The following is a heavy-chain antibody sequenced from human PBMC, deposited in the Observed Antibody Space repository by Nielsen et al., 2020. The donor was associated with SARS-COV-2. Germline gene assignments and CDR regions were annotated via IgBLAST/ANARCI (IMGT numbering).Heavy chain of an antibody. V-gene: IGHV4-4*02. CDR1: GGSVSSNDW. J-gene: IGHJ6*03. Sequence: SETLSLTCAVSGGSVSSNDWWTWVRQSPGKGLEWLGEVPHSGSINYNQSLKSRVTLSMDKSKRQFSLRLTSVSAADTAVYFCARGDLVVVPSPILGLGPFFYYFYLDVWGKGTTVIVSS. D-gene: IGHD2-2*01. CDR2: VPHSGSI. CDR3: ARGDLVVVPSPILGLGPFFYYFYLDV.